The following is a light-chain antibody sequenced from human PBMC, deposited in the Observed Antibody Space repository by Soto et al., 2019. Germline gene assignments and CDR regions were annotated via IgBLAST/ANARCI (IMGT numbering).Light chain of an antibody. CDR1: SSDVGSHSR. CDR2: EGT. J-gene: IGLJ1*01. Sequence: QSALTQPASVSGSPGQSITISCTGTSSDVGSHSRVSWYQQDPGKAPKLMIYEGTKRPSGVSDRFSGSKSDNTASLTISGLQAEDEADYYCCSYAVSKVFGTGTKVTVL. CDR3: CSYAVSKV. V-gene: IGLV2-23*01.